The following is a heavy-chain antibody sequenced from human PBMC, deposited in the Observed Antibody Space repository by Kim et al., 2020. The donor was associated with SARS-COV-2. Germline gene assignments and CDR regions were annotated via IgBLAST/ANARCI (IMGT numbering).Heavy chain of an antibody. CDR3: ARDRRNYYDSSGYYYFDY. CDR2: TYYRSKWYN. V-gene: IGHV6-1*01. Sequence: SQTLSLTCAISGDSVSSNSAAWNWIRQSPSRGLEWLGRTYYRSKWYNDYAVSVKSRITINPDTSKNQFSLRLNSVTPEDTAVYYCARDRRNYYDSSGYYYFDYWGQGTLVTVSS. D-gene: IGHD3-22*01. J-gene: IGHJ4*02. CDR1: GDSVSSNSAA.